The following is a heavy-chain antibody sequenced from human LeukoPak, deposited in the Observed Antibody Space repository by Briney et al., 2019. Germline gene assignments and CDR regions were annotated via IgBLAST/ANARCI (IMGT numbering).Heavy chain of an antibody. CDR2: ISFDGSNK. Sequence: PGGSLRLSCAASGFTFSSYTIHWVRQPPGKGLEWVAVISFDGSNKYYADSVKGRFTISRDNSKNTLYLQMNSLRAEDTAVYYCATPHAYYYDSSGYTLLDYWGQGTLVTVSS. D-gene: IGHD3-22*01. CDR1: GFTFSSYT. J-gene: IGHJ4*02. CDR3: ATPHAYYYDSSGYTLLDY. V-gene: IGHV3-30-3*01.